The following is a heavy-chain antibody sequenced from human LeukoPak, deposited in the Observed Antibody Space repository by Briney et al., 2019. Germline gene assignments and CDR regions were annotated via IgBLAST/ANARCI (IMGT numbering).Heavy chain of an antibody. CDR1: GFTFSSYW. J-gene: IGHJ4*02. Sequence: PGGSLRLSCAASGFTFSSYWMHWVRQAPGKGLVWVSRINSDGSSTSYADSVKGRFTISRDNAKNSLYLQMNSLRAEDTAVYYCARAVWAAAGTASGYWGQGTLVTVSS. CDR3: ARAVWAAAGTASGY. V-gene: IGHV3-74*01. D-gene: IGHD6-13*01. CDR2: INSDGSST.